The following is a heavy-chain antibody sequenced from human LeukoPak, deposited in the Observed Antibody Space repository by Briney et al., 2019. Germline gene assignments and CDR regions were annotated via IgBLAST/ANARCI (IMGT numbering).Heavy chain of an antibody. J-gene: IGHJ6*03. Sequence: ASVNVSCKASGGTFSGYAISWVRQAPGQGLEWMGGILPIFGTANYAQKFQGRVTITTDESTSTAHMELSSLRSEDTAVYYCARGQVTKGPYYYYMDVWGKGTTVTVSS. D-gene: IGHD4-11*01. V-gene: IGHV1-69*05. CDR2: ILPIFGTA. CDR3: ARGQVTKGPYYYYMDV. CDR1: GGTFSGYA.